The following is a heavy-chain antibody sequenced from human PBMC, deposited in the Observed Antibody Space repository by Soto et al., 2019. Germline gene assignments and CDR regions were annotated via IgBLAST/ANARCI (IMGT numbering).Heavy chain of an antibody. CDR3: AREGYYSGSGSYSPPRYYGMDV. J-gene: IGHJ6*02. D-gene: IGHD3-10*01. V-gene: IGHV1-18*01. Sequence: ASVKVSCKASGYSFTTYGISWVRQAPGQGLEWMGWISDYNGNTNYEKKFQGRVTMTTDTSTRTAYMELKSLRSDDTAVYYCAREGYYSGSGSYSPPRYYGMDVWGQGTTVTVS. CDR1: GYSFTTYG. CDR2: ISDYNGNT.